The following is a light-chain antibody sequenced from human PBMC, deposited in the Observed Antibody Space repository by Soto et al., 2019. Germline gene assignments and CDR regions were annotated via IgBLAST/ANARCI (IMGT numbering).Light chain of an antibody. J-gene: IGLJ1*01. Sequence: QSVLTQPASVSGSPGQSITISCTGTSSDVGGYNYVSWYQQHPGKAPKLMIYDVSNRPSGVSNRFSGSKSGNTASLTISGLQAEDEADYYCTSYTLTSTLHVFGTGTKLTVL. CDR2: DVS. V-gene: IGLV2-14*01. CDR1: SSDVGGYNY. CDR3: TSYTLTSTLHV.